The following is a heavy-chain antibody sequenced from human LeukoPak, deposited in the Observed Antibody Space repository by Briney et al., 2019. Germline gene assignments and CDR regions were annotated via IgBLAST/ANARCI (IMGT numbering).Heavy chain of an antibody. J-gene: IGHJ5*02. D-gene: IGHD3-22*01. Sequence: ASVKVYCKASGYTFTSYGISWVRQAPGHGLEWMGWIRAYNGNTNYAQKLQGRVTMTTDTSTSTAYMELRSLRSDDTAVYYCARDRSRDSSGYYFDWFDPWGQGTLVTVSS. V-gene: IGHV1-18*01. CDR3: ARDRSRDSSGYYFDWFDP. CDR2: IRAYNGNT. CDR1: GYTFTSYG.